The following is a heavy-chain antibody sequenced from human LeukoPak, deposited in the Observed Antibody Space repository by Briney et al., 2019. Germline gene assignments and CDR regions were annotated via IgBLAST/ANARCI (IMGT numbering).Heavy chain of an antibody. J-gene: IGHJ6*03. V-gene: IGHV3-30-3*01. Sequence: GRSLRLSCAASGFTFSSYAMHWVRQAPGKGLEWVAVISYDGSNKYYADSVKGRFTISRDNSKNTLYLQMNSLRAEDTAVYYCVDTGYCSSTSCRAMDVWGKGTTVTVSS. CDR2: ISYDGSNK. CDR3: VDTGYCSSTSCRAMDV. D-gene: IGHD2-2*03. CDR1: GFTFSSYA.